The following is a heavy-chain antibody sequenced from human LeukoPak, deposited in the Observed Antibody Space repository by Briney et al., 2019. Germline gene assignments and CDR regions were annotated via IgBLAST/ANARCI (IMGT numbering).Heavy chain of an antibody. J-gene: IGHJ4*02. V-gene: IGHV3-7*01. CDR1: GFTFSSYW. CDR2: IKQDGSEK. Sequence: GGSLRLSCAASGFTFSSYWMSWVRQAPGKGLEWVANIKQDGSEKYYVDSVKGRFTISRDNAKNSLYLQMNSLRAEDTAVYYCARASGGGIVAVPAHLFDYWGQGTLVTVSS. CDR3: ARASGGGIVAVPAHLFDY. D-gene: IGHD2-2*01.